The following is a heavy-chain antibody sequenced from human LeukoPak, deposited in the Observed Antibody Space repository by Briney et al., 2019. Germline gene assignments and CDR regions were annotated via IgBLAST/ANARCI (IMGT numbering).Heavy chain of an antibody. CDR3: TRGAGWLIDY. Sequence: SETLSLTCTVSDDSISDYYRGWIRQPPGKGLEWIGYFHSSGTSTYNPSLKSRVTISADTSKNQFSPKLNSLTTADTAVYYCTRGAGWLIDYWGQGILVTVSS. CDR2: FHSSGTS. J-gene: IGHJ4*02. V-gene: IGHV4-59*01. CDR1: DDSISDYY. D-gene: IGHD3-16*01.